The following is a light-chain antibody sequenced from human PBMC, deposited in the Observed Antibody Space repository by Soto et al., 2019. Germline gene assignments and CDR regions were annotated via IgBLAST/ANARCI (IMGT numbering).Light chain of an antibody. V-gene: IGKV3-15*01. CDR1: QSVSSN. CDR2: GAS. Sequence: TATTELPASLCVTPDESVTLSCRASQSVSSNLAWYQQKPAQAPSLRIYGASTRATGTPARFSGSGSGTEFTLTISSLQSEDVAVDYCQQYIRWPRTFGGASKVEI. J-gene: IGKJ4*01. CDR3: QQYIRWPRT.